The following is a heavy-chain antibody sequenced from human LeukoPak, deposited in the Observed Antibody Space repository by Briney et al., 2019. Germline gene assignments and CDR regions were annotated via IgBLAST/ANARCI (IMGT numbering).Heavy chain of an antibody. Sequence: PSETLSLTCTVSGGSISSYHWSWIRQPAGKGLVWIGRVYTSGSTNYNPSLKSRVTMSVDTSKEQLSLKLSSVTAADTAVYYCARDGLYSYGYSYFDYWGQGTLVTVSS. J-gene: IGHJ4*02. CDR1: GGSISSYH. V-gene: IGHV4-4*07. CDR3: ARDGLYSYGYSYFDY. D-gene: IGHD5-18*01. CDR2: VYTSGST.